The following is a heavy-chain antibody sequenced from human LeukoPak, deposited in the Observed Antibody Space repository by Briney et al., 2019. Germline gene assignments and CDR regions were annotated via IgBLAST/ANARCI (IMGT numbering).Heavy chain of an antibody. CDR1: GYTFTSYN. Sequence: ASVKVSCKASGYTFTSYNINWVRQAIGQGLEWMGWMNPNSGNTGYAQKFQGRVSMTRDTSISTAYMELSSLRSEDTAVYYCARDQEQQLVPDYYYYGMDVWGQGTTVTVSS. CDR2: MNPNSGNT. D-gene: IGHD6-13*01. J-gene: IGHJ6*02. CDR3: ARDQEQQLVPDYYYYGMDV. V-gene: IGHV1-8*01.